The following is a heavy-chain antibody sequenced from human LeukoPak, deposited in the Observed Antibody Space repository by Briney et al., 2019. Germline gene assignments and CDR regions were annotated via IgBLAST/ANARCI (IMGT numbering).Heavy chain of an antibody. D-gene: IGHD3-22*01. V-gene: IGHV5-51*01. CDR3: ARHPITRYYDSSGDSAAGPDY. CDR1: GYSFATYW. CDR2: INPGDSDT. J-gene: IGHJ4*02. Sequence: GESLKISCKGSGYSFATYWIGWVRQMPGKGLEWMGIINPGDSDTPYSPSFQGQVTISADKSISTAYLQWSGLKASDTAMYYCARHPITRYYDSSGDSAAGPDYWGQGTLVTVSS.